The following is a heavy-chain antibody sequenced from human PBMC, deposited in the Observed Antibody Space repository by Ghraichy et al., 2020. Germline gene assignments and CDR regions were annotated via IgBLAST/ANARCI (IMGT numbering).Heavy chain of an antibody. CDR1: GGSISSSSYY. J-gene: IGHJ4*02. V-gene: IGHV4-39*01. CDR3: ARLTTWERLPYYFDY. CDR2: IYYSGST. D-gene: IGHD1-26*01. Sequence: SETLSLTCTVSGGSISSSSYYWGWIRQPPGKGLEWIGSIYYSGSTYYNPSLKSRVTISVDTSKNQFSLKLSSVTAADTAVYYCARLTTWERLPYYFDYWGQGTLVTVSS.